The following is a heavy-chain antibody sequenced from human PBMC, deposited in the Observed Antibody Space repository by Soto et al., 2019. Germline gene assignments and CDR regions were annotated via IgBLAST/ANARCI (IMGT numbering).Heavy chain of an antibody. Sequence: QVQLVQSGAEVKKPGSSVKVSCKASGGTFSSYAISWVRQAPGQGLEWMGGIIPIFGTANYAQKFQGRVTIXXDXSXXTAYMELSSLRSEDTAVYYCARGIFGVVTSDAFDIWGQGTMVTVSS. CDR1: GGTFSSYA. V-gene: IGHV1-69*12. D-gene: IGHD3-3*01. J-gene: IGHJ3*02. CDR2: IIPIFGTA. CDR3: ARGIFGVVTSDAFDI.